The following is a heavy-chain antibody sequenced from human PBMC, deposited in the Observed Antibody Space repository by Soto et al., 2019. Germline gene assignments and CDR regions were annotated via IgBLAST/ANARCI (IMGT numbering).Heavy chain of an antibody. CDR3: ARAGSSGWYVY. CDR2: TNPNSGGT. D-gene: IGHD6-19*01. Sequence: ASVKVSCKASGYTFTAYYMHWVRQAPGQGLEWMGWTNPNSGGTNYAQKFQGRVTMTRDTSIITAYMELSSLRSDDTAVYYCARAGSSGWYVYWGQGTLVTVSS. J-gene: IGHJ4*02. V-gene: IGHV1-2*02. CDR1: GYTFTAYY.